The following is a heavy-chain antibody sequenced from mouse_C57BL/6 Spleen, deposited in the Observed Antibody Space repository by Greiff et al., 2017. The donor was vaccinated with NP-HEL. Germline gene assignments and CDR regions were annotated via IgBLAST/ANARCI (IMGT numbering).Heavy chain of an antibody. V-gene: IGHV3-6*01. Sequence: VQLQQSGPGLVKPSQSLSLTCSVTGYSITSGYYWNWIRQFPGNKLEWIGYISYDGSNNYNPSLKNRISITRDTSKNQFFRKLNSVTTEDTATYYCAREGANYFDHWGQGTTLTVSS. J-gene: IGHJ2*01. CDR3: AREGANYFDH. CDR1: GYSITSGYY. D-gene: IGHD1-1*01. CDR2: ISYDGSN.